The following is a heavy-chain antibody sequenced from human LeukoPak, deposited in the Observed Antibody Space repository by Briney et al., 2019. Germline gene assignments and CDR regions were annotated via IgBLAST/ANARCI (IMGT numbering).Heavy chain of an antibody. V-gene: IGHV4-4*07. J-gene: IGHJ6*03. CDR1: GGSISSYY. Sequence: SETLSLTCTVSGGSISSYYWSWIRQPAGKGLEWIGRIYTRGSTNYNPSLKSRVTMSVDTSKNQFSLKLSSVTAADTAVYYCALAYSSSWYYMDVWGKGTTVTISS. CDR2: IYTRGST. CDR3: ALAYSSSWYYMDV. D-gene: IGHD6-13*01.